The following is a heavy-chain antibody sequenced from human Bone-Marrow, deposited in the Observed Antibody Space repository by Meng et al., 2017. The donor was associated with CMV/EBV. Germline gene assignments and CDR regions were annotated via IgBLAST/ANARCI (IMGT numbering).Heavy chain of an antibody. CDR2: IYTSGST. CDR3: TRSMVRGVIGYYYGMDV. J-gene: IGHJ6*02. V-gene: IGHV4-4*07. Sequence: GSLRLSCTVSGGSISSYNWNWIRQPAGKGLERIGRIYTSGSTNYNPSLKSRVTMSLDTSKNQFSLKLSSVTAADTAVYYCTRSMVRGVIGYYYGMDVWGQGTTVTVSS. D-gene: IGHD3-10*01. CDR1: GGSISSYN.